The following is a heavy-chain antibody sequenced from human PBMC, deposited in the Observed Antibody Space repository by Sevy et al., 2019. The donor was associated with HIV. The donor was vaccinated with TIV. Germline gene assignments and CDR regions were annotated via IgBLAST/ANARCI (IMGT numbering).Heavy chain of an antibody. CDR2: IQYDGSNK. J-gene: IGHJ4*02. CDR3: VKEGGGEGGDH. V-gene: IGHV3-30*02. CDR1: GFSFSSYG. D-gene: IGHD2-21*01. Sequence: GGSLRLSCAASGFSFSSYGMHWVRQAPGKGLEWMSYIQYDGSNKDYGDSVKRRFTISRDNSKNTLYLQMNSLRVEDTAVFYCVKEGGGEGGDHWGQGTLVTVSS.